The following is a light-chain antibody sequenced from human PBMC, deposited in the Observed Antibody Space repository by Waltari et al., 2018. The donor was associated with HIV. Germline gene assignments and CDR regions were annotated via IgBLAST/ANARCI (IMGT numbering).Light chain of an antibody. CDR3: FQKYFYPRT. J-gene: IGKJ1*01. CDR1: RDIKNA. CDR2: AAS. Sequence: ALQLTQSPSSLSSSVVQSVTLTCRSGRDIKNALCCYQQRPESAPRLLIFAASRLQSGVSSRFSGSGSGTEFTLTISSLQPEDFATYYCFQKYFYPRTFGQGTRVEV. V-gene: IGKV1-6*02.